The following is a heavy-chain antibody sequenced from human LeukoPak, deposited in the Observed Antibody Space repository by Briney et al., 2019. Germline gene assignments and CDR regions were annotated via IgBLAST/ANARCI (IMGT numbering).Heavy chain of an antibody. Sequence: GGSLRLSCAASGFTFSSYWMNWVRQVPGKGLVWVSRIASDGNNRDYADSVKGRFIISRDNAKNTLYLQMNSLRVEDTAVYYCARGRPHGNDYWGQGTLVTVSS. CDR2: IASDGNNR. D-gene: IGHD4-23*01. CDR1: GFTFSSYW. CDR3: ARGRPHGNDY. V-gene: IGHV3-74*01. J-gene: IGHJ4*02.